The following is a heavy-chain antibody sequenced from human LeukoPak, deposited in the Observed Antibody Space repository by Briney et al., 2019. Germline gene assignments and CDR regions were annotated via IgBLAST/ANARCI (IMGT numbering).Heavy chain of an antibody. J-gene: IGHJ4*02. V-gene: IGHV3-23*01. CDR2: ISGSGDTT. Sequence: GGSLRLSCAASGFNLCCHGMRWVRQAPGKGLDWVSAISGSGDTTYYADSVKGRFTISRDNSKNTLYLQMNSLRAEDTALYFCAKARGFAEFDYWGQGTLVTVSS. D-gene: IGHD3-10*01. CDR3: AKARGFAEFDY. CDR1: GFNLCCHG.